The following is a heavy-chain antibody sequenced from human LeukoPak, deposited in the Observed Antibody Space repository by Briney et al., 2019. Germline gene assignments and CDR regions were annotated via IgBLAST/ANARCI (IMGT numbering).Heavy chain of an antibody. Sequence: PSETLSLTCTVPGGSISSDSYYWGWIRQPPGKGLEWIGYMYHTGTTYYNPSLRSRVTISVDRSKDQFSLKLSSVTAEDTAVYYCARHFGWVGGNVDYWGQGTQVTVSS. CDR3: ARHFGWVGGNVDY. J-gene: IGHJ4*02. V-gene: IGHV4-39*01. CDR1: GGSISSDSYY. CDR2: MYHTGTT. D-gene: IGHD3-9*01.